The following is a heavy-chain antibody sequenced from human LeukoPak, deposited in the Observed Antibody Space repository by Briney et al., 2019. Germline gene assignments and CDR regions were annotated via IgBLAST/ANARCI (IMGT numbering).Heavy chain of an antibody. J-gene: IGHJ3*02. CDR2: ISSSGSTI. D-gene: IGHD3-22*01. CDR1: GFTFSSYE. CDR3: ARHKSTMIVVVPDAFDI. Sequence: PGGSLRLSCAASGFTFSSYEMNGVRQAPGKGLEWVAYISSSGSTIYYADSVKGRFTISRDNAKNSLYLQMNSLRAEDTAVYCCARHKSTMIVVVPDAFDIWGQGTTVTASS. V-gene: IGHV3-48*03.